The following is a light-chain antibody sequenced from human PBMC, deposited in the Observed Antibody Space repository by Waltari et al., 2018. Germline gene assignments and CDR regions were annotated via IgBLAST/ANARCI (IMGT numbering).Light chain of an antibody. CDR1: QSLLHTNGKTF. J-gene: IGKJ4*01. V-gene: IGKV2D-29*01. CDR2: EVS. CDR3: MQGTQHPLT. Sequence: IVMTQTPVSLSVTPGQPASISCQSSQSLLHTNGKTFLYWYLQKPGHPPQLLIYEVSNRLSGVPDRFSGSGSGTDFTLKISRVEADDIGVYYCMQGTQHPLTFGGGTKVEIK.